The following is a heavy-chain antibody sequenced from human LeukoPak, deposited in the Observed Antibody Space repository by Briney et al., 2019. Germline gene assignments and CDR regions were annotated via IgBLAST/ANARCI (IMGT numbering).Heavy chain of an antibody. CDR1: GFTVITND. CDR3: ARGVEPLAANTLAY. D-gene: IGHD1-14*01. Sequence: PGGSLRVFCAPSGFTVITNDMTGVRQAPGKGLEWVSVHYSDGNTKYADSVQGRFTISRDNSKNNLYLEMNSLSPDDTAVYYCARGVEPLAANTLAYWGQGTLVTVSS. J-gene: IGHJ4*02. CDR2: HYSDGNT. V-gene: IGHV3-53*01.